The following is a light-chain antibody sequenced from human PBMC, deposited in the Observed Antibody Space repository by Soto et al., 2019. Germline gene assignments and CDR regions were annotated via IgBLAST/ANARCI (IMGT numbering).Light chain of an antibody. V-gene: IGLV1-51*01. Sequence: SALTQPPSVSAAPGQNVTISCSGTSSNIGNNYVSWYQHLPGTAPRILIYDNYKRPSGIPDRFSGFKSGTSATLGITGLQTGDEADYYCGTWDTSLRVFYVFGSGTKVTVL. CDR3: GTWDTSLRVFYV. J-gene: IGLJ1*01. CDR2: DNY. CDR1: SSNIGNNY.